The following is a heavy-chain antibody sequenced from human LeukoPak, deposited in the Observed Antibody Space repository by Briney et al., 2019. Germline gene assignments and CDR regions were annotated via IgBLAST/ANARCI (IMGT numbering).Heavy chain of an antibody. Sequence: SETLSLTCAVYGGSFSGYYWSWIRQPPGKGLEWIGEINHSGSTNYNPSLKSRVTISVDTSKNQFSLKLSSVTAADTAVYYCARGASLYCGGGSCYSGRRYNWFDPWGQGTLVTVSS. CDR3: ARGASLYCGGGSCYSGRRYNWFDP. V-gene: IGHV4-34*01. CDR2: INHSGST. J-gene: IGHJ5*02. CDR1: GGSFSGYY. D-gene: IGHD2-15*01.